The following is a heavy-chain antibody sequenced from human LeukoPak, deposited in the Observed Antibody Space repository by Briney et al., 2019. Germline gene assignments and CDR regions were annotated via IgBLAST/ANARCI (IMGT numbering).Heavy chain of an antibody. J-gene: IGHJ2*01. V-gene: IGHV3-64D*09. CDR2: ISSNGGST. CDR3: AKLTEVAPTRPQGFDL. D-gene: IGHD5-12*01. Sequence: GGSLRLPCSASGFTFSSYAMHWVRQAPGKGLEYVSAISSNGGSTYYADSVKGRFTISRDNSKNTLYLQMSSLRAEDTAVYYCAKLTEVAPTRPQGFDLWGRGTLVTVSS. CDR1: GFTFSSYA.